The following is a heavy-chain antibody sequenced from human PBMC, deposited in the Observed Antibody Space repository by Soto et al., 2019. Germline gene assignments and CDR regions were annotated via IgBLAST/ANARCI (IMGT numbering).Heavy chain of an antibody. J-gene: IGHJ4*02. CDR1: GGSFSGYY. CDR3: ARGGSNYYGSGSSSDY. Sequence: QVQLQQWGAGLLKPSETLSLTCAVYGGSFSGYYWSWIRQPPGKGLEWIGEINHSGSTNYNPSLKSRVTISVDTSKNQFSLKLSSVTAADTAVYYCARGGSNYYGSGSSSDYWGQGTLVTVSS. D-gene: IGHD3-10*01. CDR2: INHSGST. V-gene: IGHV4-34*01.